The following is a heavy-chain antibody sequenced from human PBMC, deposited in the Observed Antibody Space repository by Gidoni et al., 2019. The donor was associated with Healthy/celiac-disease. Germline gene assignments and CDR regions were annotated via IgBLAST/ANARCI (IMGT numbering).Heavy chain of an antibody. J-gene: IGHJ4*02. CDR1: GGSFSGYY. D-gene: IGHD3-3*01. CDR2: INHSGST. CDR3: ARGPWIDY. Sequence: QVQLQQWGAGLLKPSETLSLTCAVYGGSFSGYYWSWIRQPPGKGLEWIGEINHSGSTNYNPSLKRRVTISVDTSKNQFSLKLSSVTAADTAVYYCARGPWIDYWGQGTLVTVS. V-gene: IGHV4-34*01.